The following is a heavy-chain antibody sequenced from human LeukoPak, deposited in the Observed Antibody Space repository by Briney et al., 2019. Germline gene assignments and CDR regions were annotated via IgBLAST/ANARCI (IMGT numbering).Heavy chain of an antibody. J-gene: IGHJ4*02. CDR2: TYPGDSDT. D-gene: IGHD3-10*01. Sequence: GESLKISCKGSGYRFTSYWIGLVRQMPGKGLEGMGITYPGDSDTRYSPSFQGQVTISADKSISTAYLQWSSLKASDTAMYYCARIPGGFGESPFDYWGQGTLVTVSS. CDR3: ARIPGGFGESPFDY. V-gene: IGHV5-51*01. CDR1: GYRFTSYW.